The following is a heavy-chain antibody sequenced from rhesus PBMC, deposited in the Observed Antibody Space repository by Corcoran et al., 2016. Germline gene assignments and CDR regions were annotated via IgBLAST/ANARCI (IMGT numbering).Heavy chain of an antibody. CDR1: GFTFSDHY. V-gene: IGHV3-201*01. CDR2: ISLSGGTT. D-gene: IGHD6-25*01. J-gene: IGHJ4*01. Sequence: EVQLVESGGGLVQPGGSLRLSCAASGFTFSDHYMDWVRQAPGKGLEWVSSISLSGGTTYSADSVKGQFTISRDNAKNSLYLQMGSLRAEDTALYYCARESFPGIAAAGNFDYWGQGVLVTVSS. CDR3: ARESFPGIAAAGNFDY.